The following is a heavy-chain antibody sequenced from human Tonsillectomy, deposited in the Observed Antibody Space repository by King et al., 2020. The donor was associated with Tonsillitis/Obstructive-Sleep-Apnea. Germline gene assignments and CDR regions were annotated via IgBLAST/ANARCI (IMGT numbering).Heavy chain of an antibody. D-gene: IGHD2-8*01. J-gene: IGHJ3*02. CDR3: AREGAVMNSFDI. V-gene: IGHV4-59*01. CDR2: IYYSGGT. CDR1: GGSISSFY. Sequence: QLQESGPGLVKPSETLSLTCTVSGGSISSFYWSWIRQPPGKGLECIGYIYYSGGTNYNPSLKSRVTISVDTSKNQFSLRLSSVTAADTAVYYCAREGAVMNSFDIWGKGTMVTVSS.